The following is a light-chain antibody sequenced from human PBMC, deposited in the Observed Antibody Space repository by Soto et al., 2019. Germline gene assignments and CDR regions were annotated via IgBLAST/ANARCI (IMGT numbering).Light chain of an antibody. CDR2: EGS. CDR3: CSYAGSSTFAV. V-gene: IGLV2-23*01. CDR1: SSDVGSYNL. J-gene: IGLJ7*01. Sequence: QSALTQPASVSGSPGQSITISCTGTSSDVGSYNLVSWYQQHPGKAPKLMIYEGSKRPSGVSNRFSGSKSGNTASLTISGLQAEDEADYYCCSYAGSSTFAVFGGGTQLTDL.